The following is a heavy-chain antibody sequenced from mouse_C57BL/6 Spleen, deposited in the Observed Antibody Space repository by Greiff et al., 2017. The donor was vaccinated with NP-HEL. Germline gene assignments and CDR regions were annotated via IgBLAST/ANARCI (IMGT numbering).Heavy chain of an antibody. CDR1: GYTFTSYG. D-gene: IGHD1-1*01. J-gene: IGHJ1*03. CDR2: IYPRSGNT. Sequence: QVQLQQSGAELARPGASVKLSCKASGYTFTSYGISWVKQRTGQGLEWIGEIYPRSGNTYYNEKFKGKATLTADKSSSTAYMELRSLTSEDSAVYFCATPFITTVVEDWYFDVWGTGTTVTVSS. CDR3: ATPFITTVVEDWYFDV. V-gene: IGHV1-81*01.